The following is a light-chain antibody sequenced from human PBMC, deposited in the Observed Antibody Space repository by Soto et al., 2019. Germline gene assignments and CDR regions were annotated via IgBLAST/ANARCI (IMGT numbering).Light chain of an antibody. Sequence: IVMTQSPATLSVSPGERATLSCRASQSVSSNLAWYQQKPGQAPRLLIYGASTRATGIPVRFSGSGSGTEFTLTICSLQSEDFAVYYCQQYNNWPPWTFGQGTKVDIK. CDR2: GAS. J-gene: IGKJ1*01. CDR1: QSVSSN. V-gene: IGKV3-15*01. CDR3: QQYNNWPPWT.